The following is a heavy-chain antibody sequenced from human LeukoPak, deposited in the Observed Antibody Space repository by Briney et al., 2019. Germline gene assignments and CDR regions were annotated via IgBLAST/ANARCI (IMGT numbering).Heavy chain of an antibody. CDR3: VRHDLIGITGGNFDY. CDR1: GGSISSSRYY. CDR2: IYYTGST. J-gene: IGHJ4*02. Sequence: SETLSLTCTVSGGSISSSRYYWGYIRQPPGKGLGWLGSIYYTGSTYYNPSLKSRVTVSVDTSKNQFSLKLNSVTAADTAVYYCVRHDLIGITGGNFDYWGQGTLVSVSS. D-gene: IGHD1-14*01. V-gene: IGHV4-39*01.